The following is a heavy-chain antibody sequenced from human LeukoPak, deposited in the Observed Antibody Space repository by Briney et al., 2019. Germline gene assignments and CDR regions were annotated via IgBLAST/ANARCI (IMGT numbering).Heavy chain of an antibody. CDR1: GGSFSGYY. Sequence: SETLSLTCAVYGGSFSGYYWSWVRQPPGKGLEWIGEINHSGSTNYNPSLTSRVAISVDTSKNQFSLKVSSVTAADTAVYYCARAGAAAGVDYWGQGTLVTVSS. CDR3: ARAGAAAGVDY. CDR2: INHSGST. J-gene: IGHJ4*02. D-gene: IGHD6-13*01. V-gene: IGHV4-34*01.